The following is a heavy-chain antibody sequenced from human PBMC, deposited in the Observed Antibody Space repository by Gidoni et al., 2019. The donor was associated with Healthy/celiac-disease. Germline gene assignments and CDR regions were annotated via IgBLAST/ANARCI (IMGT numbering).Heavy chain of an antibody. J-gene: IGHJ2*01. V-gene: IGHV4-39*07. CDR3: ASMYYYDSSGYYEHWYFDL. CDR1: GGSISSSSYY. CDR2: IYYSGST. Sequence: QLPLQESGPGLVKPSETLSLTCTVSGGSISSSSYYWGWIRQPPGKGMEWIGSIYYSGSTYYNPSLKSRVTISVDTSKNQFSLKLSSVTAADTAVYYCASMYYYDSSGYYEHWYFDLWGRGTLVTVSS. D-gene: IGHD3-22*01.